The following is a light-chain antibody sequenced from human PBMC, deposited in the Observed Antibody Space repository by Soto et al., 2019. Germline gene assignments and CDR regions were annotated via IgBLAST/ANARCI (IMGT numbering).Light chain of an antibody. CDR2: DAS. J-gene: IGKJ1*01. V-gene: IGKV3-20*01. Sequence: EIVLTQSPDTLSLSPGERATLSCWASHSVTTHLAWFQQRPGQTPRLLIYDASTRAPGIPARFSGRGSGTDFTLTISRLEPEDFAVYYCQQYGSSPQTFGQGTKVDIK. CDR1: HSVTTH. CDR3: QQYGSSPQT.